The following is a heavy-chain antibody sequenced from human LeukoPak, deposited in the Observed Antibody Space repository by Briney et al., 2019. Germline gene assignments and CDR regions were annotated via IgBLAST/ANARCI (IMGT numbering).Heavy chain of an antibody. CDR3: TRDYWDYGDYFSDF. J-gene: IGHJ4*02. CDR2: IRQLGNEK. V-gene: IGHV3-7*01. Sequence: QAGGSLRLSCAASGFTFSSYWMSWVRQAPGKGLEWVANIRQLGNEKYYVDSVKGRFTISRDNAKNSLYLQMNRLRAEDTAVYYCTRDYWDYGDYFSDFWGPGTQVTVSS. D-gene: IGHD4-17*01. CDR1: GFTFSSYW.